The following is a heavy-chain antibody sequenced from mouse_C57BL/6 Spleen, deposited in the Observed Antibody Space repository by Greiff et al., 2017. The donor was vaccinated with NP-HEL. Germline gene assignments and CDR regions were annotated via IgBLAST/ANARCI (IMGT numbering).Heavy chain of an antibody. CDR1: GYTFTSYW. D-gene: IGHD1-1*01. Sequence: QVQLQQPGAELVMPGASVKLSCKASGYTFTSYWMHWVKQRPGQGLEWIGEIDPSDSYTNYNQKFKGKSTLTVDKSSSTAYMQLSSLTSDDSAVYYCARSDYGSRGAMDYWGQGTSVTVSS. CDR3: ARSDYGSRGAMDY. V-gene: IGHV1-69*01. J-gene: IGHJ4*01. CDR2: IDPSDSYT.